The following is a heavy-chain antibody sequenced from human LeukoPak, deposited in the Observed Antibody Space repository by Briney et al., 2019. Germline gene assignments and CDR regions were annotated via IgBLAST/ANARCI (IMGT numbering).Heavy chain of an antibody. CDR3: AKDLRYYDSSGYYRLDY. CDR2: ISGSGGST. V-gene: IGHV3-23*01. CDR1: GFIFSSYA. Sequence: GASLRLSCAAAGFIFSSYAVRWVRHAPGEGREWVAGISGSGGSTYYADSVKGRFTISRDNSKNTLYLQMNSLRAEDTAVYYCAKDLRYYDSSGYYRLDYWGQGTLVTVSS. J-gene: IGHJ4*02. D-gene: IGHD3-22*01.